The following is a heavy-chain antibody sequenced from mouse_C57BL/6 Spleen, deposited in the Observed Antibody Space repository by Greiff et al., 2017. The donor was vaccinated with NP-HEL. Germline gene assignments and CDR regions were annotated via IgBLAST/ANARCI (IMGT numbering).Heavy chain of an antibody. Sequence: VQRVESGAELVRPGASVTLSCKASGYTFTDYEMHWVKQTPVHGLEWIGAIDPETGGTAYNQKFKGKAILTADKSSSTAYMELRSLTSEDSAVYYCTSFYYGSSYAAYWGQGTLVTVSA. CDR3: TSFYYGSSYAAY. CDR1: GYTFTDYE. V-gene: IGHV1-15*01. CDR2: IDPETGGT. J-gene: IGHJ3*01. D-gene: IGHD1-1*01.